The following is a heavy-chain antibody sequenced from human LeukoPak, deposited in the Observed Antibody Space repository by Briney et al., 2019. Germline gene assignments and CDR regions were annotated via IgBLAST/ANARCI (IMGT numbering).Heavy chain of an antibody. CDR2: ISSSSSYI. D-gene: IGHD1-1*01. J-gene: IGHJ4*02. Sequence: GGSLRLSCAASGFTFSSYSMNWVRQAPGKGLEWVSSISSSSSYIYYADSVKGRFTISRDNAKTSLYLQMNSLRAEDTAVYFCARIRQLRFPATFDYWGQGTLVTVSS. CDR3: ARIRQLRFPATFDY. CDR1: GFTFSSYS. V-gene: IGHV3-21*01.